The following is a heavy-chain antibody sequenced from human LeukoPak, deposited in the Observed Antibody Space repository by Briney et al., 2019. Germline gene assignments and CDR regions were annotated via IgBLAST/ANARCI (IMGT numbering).Heavy chain of an antibody. J-gene: IGHJ4*02. V-gene: IGHV3-21*01. D-gene: IGHD3-22*01. CDR3: ARDLPYYYDSSGSIDY. CDR2: ISSSSSYI. CDR1: GFTFSPFW. Sequence: GGSLRLSCATSGFTFSPFWIHWVRQGPGKGLEWVSSISSSSSYIYYADSVKGRFTISRDNAKNSLYLQMNSLRAEDTAVYYCARDLPYYYDSSGSIDYWGQGTLVTVSS.